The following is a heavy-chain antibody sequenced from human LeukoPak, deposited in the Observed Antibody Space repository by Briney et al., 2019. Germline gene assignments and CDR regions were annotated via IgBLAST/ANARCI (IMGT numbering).Heavy chain of an antibody. Sequence: GGSLRLSCTASGVTLSNYAMHWVRRPPGRGLEWVAVISFDGTNKYYGDSVEGRFSVSRDNSKNTLYLQMNSLRPDDTAMYYCATDYGDYEPIDYWGRGTLVTVSS. J-gene: IGHJ4*02. CDR3: ATDYGDYEPIDY. CDR1: GVTLSNYA. V-gene: IGHV3-30*04. CDR2: ISFDGTNK. D-gene: IGHD4-17*01.